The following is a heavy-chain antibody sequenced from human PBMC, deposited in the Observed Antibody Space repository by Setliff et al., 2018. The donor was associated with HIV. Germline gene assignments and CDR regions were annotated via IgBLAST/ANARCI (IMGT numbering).Heavy chain of an antibody. CDR2: ISSNGGNI. J-gene: IGHJ5*02. CDR1: GFTFSSHA. V-gene: IGHV3-64*02. D-gene: IGHD3-22*01. Sequence: SLRLSCAASGFTFSSHAMHWVRQAPGKGLEYVSGISSNGGNIRYADSVKDRFTIARDNSKNTVYLQMGSLRAEDMAVYYCARVSSGYYYESWGQGTLVTVSS. CDR3: ARVSSGYYYES.